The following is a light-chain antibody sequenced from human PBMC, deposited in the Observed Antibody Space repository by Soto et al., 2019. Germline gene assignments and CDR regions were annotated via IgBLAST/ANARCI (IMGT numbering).Light chain of an antibody. CDR2: AAS. J-gene: IGKJ5*01. Sequence: AIRMTQSPSSLSASTGDRVTITCRASQGIISYLAWYQQKPGKAPKLLIYAASTLQSGVPSRFSGSGSGTDFTLTISCLQSEDFATYYCQQYYSYPTFGQGTRLEIK. CDR3: QQYYSYPT. V-gene: IGKV1-8*01. CDR1: QGIISY.